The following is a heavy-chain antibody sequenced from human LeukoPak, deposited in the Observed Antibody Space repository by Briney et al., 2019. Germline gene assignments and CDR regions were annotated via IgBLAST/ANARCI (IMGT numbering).Heavy chain of an antibody. CDR1: GGSLTGYF. CDR2: LYYSGST. CDR3: ATQYYYGSGSYDY. Sequence: SETLSLTCAVSGGSLTGYFWTWIRQAPGKGLEWIGHLYYSGSTYYNPSLESRVSISIDTSKTQFSLELSSVTAADTAVYYCATQYYYGSGSYDYWGQGSLVTVSS. J-gene: IGHJ4*02. V-gene: IGHV4-59*01. D-gene: IGHD3-10*01.